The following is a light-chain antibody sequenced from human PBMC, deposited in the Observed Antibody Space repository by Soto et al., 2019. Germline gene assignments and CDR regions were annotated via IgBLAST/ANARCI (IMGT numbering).Light chain of an antibody. J-gene: IGKJ2*01. Sequence: DVQMTQSPSTLSVSVGDTVTITCRASQSIDTAVPWYQQKPGKAPNLLISRASNLESGVPKWFSGSGSRTEVTLAIRRLQPDDLATYCCKQYGFFLTFGQGTKLEIK. CDR1: QSIDTA. CDR3: KQYGFFLT. CDR2: RAS. V-gene: IGKV1-5*03.